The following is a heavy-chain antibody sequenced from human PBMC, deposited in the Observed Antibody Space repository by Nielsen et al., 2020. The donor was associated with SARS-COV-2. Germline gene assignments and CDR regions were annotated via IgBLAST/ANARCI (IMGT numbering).Heavy chain of an antibody. Sequence: LRLSCTVSGGSISSGGYYWSWIRQHPGKGLEWIGYIYYSGSTYYNPSLKSRVTISVDTSKNQFSLKLSSVTAADTAVYYCARDNYYDSSGYSLLGYWGQGTLVTVSS. V-gene: IGHV4-31*03. CDR1: GGSISSGGYY. J-gene: IGHJ4*02. D-gene: IGHD3-22*01. CDR3: ARDNYYDSSGYSLLGY. CDR2: IYYSGST.